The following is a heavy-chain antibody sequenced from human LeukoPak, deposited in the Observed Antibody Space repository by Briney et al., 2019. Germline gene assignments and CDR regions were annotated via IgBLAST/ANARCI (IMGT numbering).Heavy chain of an antibody. J-gene: IGHJ5*02. CDR3: AKDRTFSGSSDNNWFDP. V-gene: IGHV3-23*01. Sequence: PGGSLRLSCTASGFTFGSFAMSWVRQAAGKRLEWVSTISASGSSTYYADSVKGRFTISRDNSKNTLSLQMNSLRVENTAEYYCAKDRTFSGSSDNNWFDPWGQGTLVTVSS. CDR2: ISASGSST. CDR1: GFTFGSFA. D-gene: IGHD1-26*01.